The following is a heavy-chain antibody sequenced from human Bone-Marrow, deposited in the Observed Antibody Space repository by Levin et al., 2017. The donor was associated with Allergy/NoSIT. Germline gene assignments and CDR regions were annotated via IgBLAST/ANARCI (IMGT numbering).Heavy chain of an antibody. CDR1: GYTFSNFG. V-gene: IGHV1-18*01. CDR3: ARNGTGGPDHDHQPLDV. D-gene: IGHD2-2*01. J-gene: IGHJ6*01. CDR2: IGGHNGYS. Sequence: PGGSLRLSCKTSGYTFSNFGITWVRQASGQGPEWVGWIGGHNGYSKYAQKFQGRVTLTTDPSTSTAYMELKSLRSDDTGIYYCARNGTGGPDHDHQPLDVWGQGTTVTVSS.